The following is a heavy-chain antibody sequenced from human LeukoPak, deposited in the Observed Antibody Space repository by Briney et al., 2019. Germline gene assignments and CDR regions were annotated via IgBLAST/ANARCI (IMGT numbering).Heavy chain of an antibody. CDR1: GYTFTSYG. V-gene: IGHV1-18*01. CDR2: ISAYNGNT. Sequence: RASVKVSCKASGYTFTSYGISWVRQAPGQGLELMGLISAYNGNTNYAQKLQGRVTMTTDTSTSTAYMELRSLRSDDTAVYYCARLTFGVVTPDDYWGQGTLVTVSS. J-gene: IGHJ4*02. D-gene: IGHD3-3*01. CDR3: ARLTFGVVTPDDY.